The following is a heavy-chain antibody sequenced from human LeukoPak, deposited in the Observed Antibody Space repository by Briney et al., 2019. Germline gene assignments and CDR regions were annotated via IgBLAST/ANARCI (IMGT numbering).Heavy chain of an antibody. D-gene: IGHD3-22*01. Sequence: GGSLRLSCAASGFTFSSYWMHWVRQGPGKGPVWVSRINVDGSSTNYADSVRGRFTISRDNAKNRVYLQLSSLRAEDTAVYYCARDLLDGSSGYGYDALDIWGQGIMVTVSS. V-gene: IGHV3-74*01. CDR2: INVDGSST. CDR3: ARDLLDGSSGYGYDALDI. CDR1: GFTFSSYW. J-gene: IGHJ3*02.